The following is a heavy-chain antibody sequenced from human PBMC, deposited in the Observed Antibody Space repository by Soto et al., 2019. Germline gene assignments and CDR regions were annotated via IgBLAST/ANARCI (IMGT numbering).Heavy chain of an antibody. D-gene: IGHD4-17*01. CDR3: ARGRVMTTVTRLSISY. J-gene: IGHJ4*02. Sequence: QVQLQQWGAGLLKPSETLSLTCAVYGGSFSGYYWSWIRQPPGNGLEWIGEINHSGSTNYNPSLKSRVTISVDTSKNQFFLKLSSVTAADTAVYYCARGRVMTTVTRLSISYWGQGTLVTVSS. V-gene: IGHV4-34*01. CDR2: INHSGST. CDR1: GGSFSGYY.